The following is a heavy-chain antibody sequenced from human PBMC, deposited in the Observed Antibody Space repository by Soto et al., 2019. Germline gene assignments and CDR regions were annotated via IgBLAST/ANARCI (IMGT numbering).Heavy chain of an antibody. CDR1: GFTFRSFT. CDR2: ISSNSAYI. V-gene: IGHV3-21*01. CDR3: TRDASRDSSARGWFDP. D-gene: IGHD6-13*01. Sequence: LRLSCVASGFTFRSFTMNWVRQAPGKGLEWVSTISSNSAYIYYTDALRGRFTISRDNAKNSLHPQMNSLRAEDTAVYYCTRDASRDSSARGWFDPWGPGTLVTVSS. J-gene: IGHJ5*02.